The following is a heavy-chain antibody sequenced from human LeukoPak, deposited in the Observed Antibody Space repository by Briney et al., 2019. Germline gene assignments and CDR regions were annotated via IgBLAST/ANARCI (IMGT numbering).Heavy chain of an antibody. J-gene: IGHJ6*03. V-gene: IGHV3-21*01. CDR2: FGSDLSFR. Sequence: GGSLRLSCAGSGFTFSHYSMNWVRQAPGKGLEWVASFGSDLSFRSVADSLKGRFTISRDNAENSVYLHMNSLRAEDTAVYFCARVKQQLVRLLGRDTTYYYYYYMDVWGKGTTVTVSS. D-gene: IGHD6-13*01. CDR3: ARVKQQLVRLLGRDTTYYYYYYMDV. CDR1: GFTFSHYS.